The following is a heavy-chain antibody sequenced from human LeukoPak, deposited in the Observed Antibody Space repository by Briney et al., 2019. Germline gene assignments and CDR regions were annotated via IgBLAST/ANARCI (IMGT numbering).Heavy chain of an antibody. D-gene: IGHD4-17*01. CDR1: GGTFSSYA. CDR2: IIPIFGTA. CDR3: ASAREDGGFDP. J-gene: IGHJ5*02. Sequence: GASVKVSSKASGGTFSSYAISWVRQAPGQGLEWMGRIIPIFGTANYAQKFQGRVTITADESTSTAYMELSSLRSEDTAVYYCASAREDGGFDPWGQGTLVTVSS. V-gene: IGHV1-69*13.